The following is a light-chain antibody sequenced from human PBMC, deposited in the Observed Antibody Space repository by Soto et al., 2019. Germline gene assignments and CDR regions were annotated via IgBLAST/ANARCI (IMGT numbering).Light chain of an antibody. CDR2: GAS. V-gene: IGKV3-20*01. J-gene: IGKJ1*01. Sequence: EIVLTQSPGTLSLSPGQRSTLSCRASQSVRGSHLAWSQQRPGQAPRLLIYGASSRATGIPDSFIGNASGTDFPLTISRLPSEDSAVYYCQQYNNWWTFGHGTQVDIK. CDR3: QQYNNWWT. CDR1: QSVRGSH.